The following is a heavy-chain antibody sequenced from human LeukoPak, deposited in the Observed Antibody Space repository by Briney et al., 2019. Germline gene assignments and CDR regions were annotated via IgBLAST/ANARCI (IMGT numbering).Heavy chain of an antibody. Sequence: GGSLRLSCAASGYIFRRYWVSWVRQAPGKGLEWVANINEDGSQKNYVDSVKGRFIISRDNAKNSLYLQMNSLKVGDTAVYYCASPGGYDHWATITWGQGTMVSVST. J-gene: IGHJ4*02. CDR2: INEDGSQK. D-gene: IGHD5-12*01. CDR1: GYIFRRYW. V-gene: IGHV3-7*02. CDR3: ASPGGYDHWATIT.